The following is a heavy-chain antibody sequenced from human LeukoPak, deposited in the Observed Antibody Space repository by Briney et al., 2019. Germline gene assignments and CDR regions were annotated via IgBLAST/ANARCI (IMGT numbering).Heavy chain of an antibody. CDR3: ARIQVQQQLVHYYYYMDV. J-gene: IGHJ6*03. D-gene: IGHD6-13*01. Sequence: EASVKVSCKASGGTFSSYAISWVRQAPGQGREWMGGIIPIFGTANYAQKFQGRVTITADESTSTAYMELSSLRSEDTAVYYCARIQVQQQLVHYYYYMDVWGKGTTVTVSS. CDR2: IIPIFGTA. V-gene: IGHV1-69*13. CDR1: GGTFSSYA.